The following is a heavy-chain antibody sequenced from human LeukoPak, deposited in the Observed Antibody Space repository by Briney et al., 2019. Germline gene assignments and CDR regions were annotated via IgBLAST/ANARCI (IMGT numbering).Heavy chain of an antibody. J-gene: IGHJ5*02. CDR3: ARHVDSGSYYALGWFDP. CDR2: INHSGST. Sequence: PSETLSLTCAVYGGSFSGYYWSWIRQPPGKGLEWIGEINHSGSTNYNPSLKSRVTISVDTSKNQFSLKLSSVTAADTAVYYCARHVDSGSYYALGWFDPWGQGTLVTVSS. V-gene: IGHV4-34*01. CDR1: GGSFSGYY. D-gene: IGHD1-26*01.